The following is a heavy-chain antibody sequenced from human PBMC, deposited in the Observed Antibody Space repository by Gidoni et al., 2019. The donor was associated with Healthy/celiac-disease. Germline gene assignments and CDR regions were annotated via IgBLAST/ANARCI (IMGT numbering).Heavy chain of an antibody. Sequence: QVQLVQSGAEVKKPGASVKVSCNASGYPFTGYYMHWVRQAPGQGLEWMGWINPNSGGTNYAQKFQGRVTMTRDTSISTAYMELSRLRSDDTAVYYCARDNGWFGELLSSLFDYWGQGTLVTVSS. CDR1: GYPFTGYY. CDR2: INPNSGGT. V-gene: IGHV1-2*02. D-gene: IGHD3-10*01. CDR3: ARDNGWFGELLSSLFDY. J-gene: IGHJ4*02.